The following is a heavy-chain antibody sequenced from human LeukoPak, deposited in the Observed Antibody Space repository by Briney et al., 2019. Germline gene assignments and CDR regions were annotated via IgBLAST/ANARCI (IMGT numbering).Heavy chain of an antibody. CDR1: GYSFSVYY. Sequence: ASVKVSCKASGYSFSVYYMNWVRQAPGQGLEWMGWINPNSGGTNYAQKFLGRVTMTRDTSISTAYMELSRLRSDDTAVYYCASLYGDYVASDYWGQGTLVTVSS. CDR2: INPNSGGT. D-gene: IGHD4-17*01. V-gene: IGHV1-2*02. J-gene: IGHJ4*02. CDR3: ASLYGDYVASDY.